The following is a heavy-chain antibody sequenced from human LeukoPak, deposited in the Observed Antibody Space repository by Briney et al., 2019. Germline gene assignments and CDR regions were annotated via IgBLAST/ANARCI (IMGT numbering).Heavy chain of an antibody. D-gene: IGHD6-13*01. V-gene: IGHV1-46*01. Sequence: ASVKVSCKASGYTFTSYYMHWARQAPGLGLEWMGIINPSGGSTSYAQKFQGRVTMTRDTSTSTVYMELSSLRSEDTAVYYCARSRRAAAGYFDYWGQGTLVTVSS. CDR3: ARSRRAAAGYFDY. J-gene: IGHJ4*02. CDR2: INPSGGST. CDR1: GYTFTSYY.